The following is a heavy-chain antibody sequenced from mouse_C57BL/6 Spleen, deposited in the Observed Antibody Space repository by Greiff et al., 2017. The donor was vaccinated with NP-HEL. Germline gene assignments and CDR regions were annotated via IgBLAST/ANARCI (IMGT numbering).Heavy chain of an antibody. D-gene: IGHD1-1*01. CDR3: TRGATTVPYYFDY. V-gene: IGHV1-15*01. Sequence: VQLQQSGAELVRPGASVTLSCKASGYTFTDYEMHWVKQTPVHGLEWIGAIDPETGGTAYNQKFKGKAILTADKSSSTAYMELRSLTSEDSAVYYCTRGATTVPYYFDYWGQGTTLTVSS. CDR2: IDPETGGT. J-gene: IGHJ2*01. CDR1: GYTFTDYE.